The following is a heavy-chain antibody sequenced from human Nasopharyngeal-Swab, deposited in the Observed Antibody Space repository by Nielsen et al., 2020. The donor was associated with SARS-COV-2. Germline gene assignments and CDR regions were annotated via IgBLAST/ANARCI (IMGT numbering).Heavy chain of an antibody. CDR3: AKAHCSSTSCYHRGGPMDV. V-gene: IGHV3-43*02. Sequence: VRQAPGKGLGWVSLISGDGGSTYYADSVKGRFTISRDNSKDSLYLQMNSLRTEDTALYYCAKAHCSSTSCYHRGGPMDVWGKGTTVTVSS. J-gene: IGHJ6*03. D-gene: IGHD2-2*01. CDR2: ISGDGGST.